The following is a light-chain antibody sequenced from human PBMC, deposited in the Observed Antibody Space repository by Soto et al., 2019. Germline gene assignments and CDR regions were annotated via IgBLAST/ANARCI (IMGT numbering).Light chain of an antibody. V-gene: IGKV3-15*01. CDR3: QQYNNWPPYT. J-gene: IGKJ2*01. CDR1: QSVSSN. CDR2: GAS. Sequence: EIVMTQSPATLSVSPGERATLSCRASQSVSSNLAWYQQKPGQAPRLLIYGASTRATGIPARFSGSVSGTEFTLTISSLQSEDFAVYYCQQYNNWPPYTFGQAPKLEIK.